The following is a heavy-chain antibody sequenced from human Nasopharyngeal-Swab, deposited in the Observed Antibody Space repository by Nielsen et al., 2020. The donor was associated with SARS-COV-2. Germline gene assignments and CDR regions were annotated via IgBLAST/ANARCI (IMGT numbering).Heavy chain of an antibody. CDR3: ARDQLGEWEQRAWFDP. Sequence: GESLKISCAASGFTFSDYYMSWFRQAPGKRLEWVSYISGRPYRASNYYTNYADSVRGRFTISRDNAKNSVYLQMNSLRVEDTAVYYCARDQLGEWEQRAWFDPWGQGTQVTVSS. CDR2: ISGRPYRASNYYT. D-gene: IGHD1-26*01. V-gene: IGHV3-11*06. CDR1: GFTFSDYY. J-gene: IGHJ5*02.